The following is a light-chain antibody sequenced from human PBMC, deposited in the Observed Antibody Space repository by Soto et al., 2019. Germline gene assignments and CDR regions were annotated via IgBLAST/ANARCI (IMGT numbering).Light chain of an antibody. CDR3: QHYNSYSEA. J-gene: IGKJ1*01. Sequence: DIQMTQSPSSVSASVGDRVTMTCRASQGISSWLAWYQQKPGKAPKLLIYKASTLKSGVPSRFSGSGSGTGFTLTISSLQPDDFATYYCQHYNSYSEAFGQGTKVDIK. V-gene: IGKV1-5*03. CDR1: QGISSW. CDR2: KAS.